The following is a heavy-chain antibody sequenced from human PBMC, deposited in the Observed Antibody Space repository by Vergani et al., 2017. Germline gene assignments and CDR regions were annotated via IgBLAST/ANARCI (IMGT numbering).Heavy chain of an antibody. CDR2: ISNSGNTI. V-gene: IGHV3-11*04. J-gene: IGHJ6*02. Sequence: QVQLVESGGGLVKPGGSLRLSCAASGFSFSDHYMTWIRQAPGKGLEWVSYISNSGNTIEYADSVKGRFSISRDNAKSSLFLQMNSLRAEDTAVYYCARESVSFGGVIVTPYYYYGMDVWGQGTTVTVSS. D-gene: IGHD3-16*02. CDR3: ARESVSFGGVIVTPYYYYGMDV. CDR1: GFSFSDHY.